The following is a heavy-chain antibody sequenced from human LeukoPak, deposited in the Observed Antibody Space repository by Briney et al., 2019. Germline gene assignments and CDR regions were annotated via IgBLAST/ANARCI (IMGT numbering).Heavy chain of an antibody. CDR3: ARSQQGNGNWFDP. J-gene: IGHJ5*02. V-gene: IGHV3-33*01. CDR2: IWFDGTNK. Sequence: GGSLRLSCAASGFTFSNXXXHWVRQAPGKGLXXXAVIWFDGTNKFYADSVKGRFTISRDNSKNTLYLQMNSLRAEDTAVYYCARSQQGNGNWFDPWGQGTLVTVSS. D-gene: IGHD6-13*01. CDR1: GFTFSNXX.